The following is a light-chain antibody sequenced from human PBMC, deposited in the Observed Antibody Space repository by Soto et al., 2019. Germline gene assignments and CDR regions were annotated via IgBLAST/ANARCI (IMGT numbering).Light chain of an antibody. V-gene: IGKV3-15*01. CDR3: QQYNNWPPYT. J-gene: IGKJ2*01. Sequence: EIVMTQSPATLSVSPGERATLSCRASQSVSSNLAWYQQKPGQAPRLLIYGASTRATGIPARFSGSGAGTEFTLTISGLQSEDFAVEDCQQYNNWPPYTFGQGTKLEIK. CDR1: QSVSSN. CDR2: GAS.